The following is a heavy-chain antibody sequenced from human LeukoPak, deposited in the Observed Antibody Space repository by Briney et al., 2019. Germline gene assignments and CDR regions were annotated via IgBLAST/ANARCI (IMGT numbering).Heavy chain of an antibody. J-gene: IGHJ6*02. D-gene: IGHD4-23*01. V-gene: IGHV1-46*01. CDR3: ARDLHGGYYYYGMDV. CDR1: GYTFTSYY. CDR2: VNPSGGST. Sequence: ASVKVSCKASGYTFTSYYMYWVRLAPGQGLEWMGIVNPSGGSTSYAQKFQGRVTMTRGTSTSTVYMELSSLRSEDTAVYDCARDLHGGYYYYGMDVWGQGTTVTVSS.